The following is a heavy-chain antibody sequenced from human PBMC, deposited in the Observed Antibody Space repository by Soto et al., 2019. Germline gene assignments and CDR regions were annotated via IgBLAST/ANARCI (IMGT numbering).Heavy chain of an antibody. CDR1: GFTFRNYA. V-gene: IGHV3-33*06. D-gene: IGHD6-13*01. CDR3: AKGGRQQLPYRLDV. J-gene: IGHJ6*02. CDR2: IWFDGSNE. Sequence: QVHVVESGGGVVQPGRSLRLSCAASGFTFRNYAMHWVRQAPGKGLEWVAFIWFDGSNEGYTDSVKGRFTIPRDNSKNTLYLRMNSLRAEDTAVYYCAKGGRQQLPYRLDVWGQGTTVTVSS.